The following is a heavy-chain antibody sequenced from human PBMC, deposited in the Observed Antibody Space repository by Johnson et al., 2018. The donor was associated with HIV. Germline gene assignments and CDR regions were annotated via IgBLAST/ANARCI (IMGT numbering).Heavy chain of an antibody. CDR2: ISYDGNNK. CDR1: GFTFRSHA. Sequence: QVQLVESGGGVVQPGRSLRLSCAASGFTFRSHAMHWVRQAPGKGLEWVAVISYDGNNKFQADSVKGRFTISRDNSKNALYLQMHNLTTEDTAVYYCAKGYYDSPFGFDIWGQGTMVIVSS. V-gene: IGHV3-30-3*01. J-gene: IGHJ3*02. D-gene: IGHD3-3*01. CDR3: AKGYYDSPFGFDI.